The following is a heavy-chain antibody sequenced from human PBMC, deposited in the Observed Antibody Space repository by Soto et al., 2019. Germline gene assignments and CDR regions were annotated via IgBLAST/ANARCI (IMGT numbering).Heavy chain of an antibody. J-gene: IGHJ5*02. V-gene: IGHV3-30-3*01. CDR2: ISYDGGNQ. CDR1: GSTFSSYP. Sequence: PGGSLRLSCEASGSTFSSYPMHWVRQAPGEGLEWVTVISYDGGNQYYADSVKGRFTISRDNSKDTLYLQMHSLRSDDTAVYFCARGPITQTSFIDPWGQGTLVTVSS. D-gene: IGHD3-16*02. CDR3: ARGPITQTSFIDP.